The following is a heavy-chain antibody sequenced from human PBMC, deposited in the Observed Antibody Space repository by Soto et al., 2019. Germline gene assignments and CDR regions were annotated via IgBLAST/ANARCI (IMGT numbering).Heavy chain of an antibody. D-gene: IGHD6-13*01. J-gene: IGHJ6*02. CDR2: IWYDGSNK. Sequence: AGGSLRLSCAASGFTFSSYGMHWVRQAPGKGLEWVAVIWYDGSNKYYADSVKGRFTISRDNSKNTLYLQMNSLRAEDTAVYYCARTAAPYSSSLYYYYYGMDVWGQGTTVTVSS. CDR3: ARTAAPYSSSLYYYYYGMDV. V-gene: IGHV3-33*01. CDR1: GFTFSSYG.